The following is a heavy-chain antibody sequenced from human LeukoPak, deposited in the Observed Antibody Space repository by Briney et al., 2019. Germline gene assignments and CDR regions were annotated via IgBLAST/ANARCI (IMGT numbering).Heavy chain of an antibody. CDR3: ARLGSSSGYYTPDY. CDR2: INSDGSST. CDR1: GFIFSSYW. J-gene: IGHJ4*02. Sequence: GGSLRLSCAASGFIFSSYWMHWVRQAPGKGLVWVSDINSDGSSTTYADSVKGRFTISRDNAKNTLYLQMNSLRAEGTAVYYCARLGSSSGYYTPDYWGQGTLVTVSS. D-gene: IGHD3-22*01. V-gene: IGHV3-74*01.